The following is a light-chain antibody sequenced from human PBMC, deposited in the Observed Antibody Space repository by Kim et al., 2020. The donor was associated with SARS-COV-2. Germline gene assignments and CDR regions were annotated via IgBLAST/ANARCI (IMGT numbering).Light chain of an antibody. CDR3: AAWDDSLSGVV. CDR1: SSNIGSNY. CDR2: RNN. Sequence: QSVLTQPPSASGTPGQRVTISCSGSSSNIGSNYVYWYQQLPGTAPKLLIYRNNQRPSGVPDRFSGSKSGTSASLAISGLRSEDEADYYCAAWDDSLSGVVFGGRTRRTVL. J-gene: IGLJ2*01. V-gene: IGLV1-47*01.